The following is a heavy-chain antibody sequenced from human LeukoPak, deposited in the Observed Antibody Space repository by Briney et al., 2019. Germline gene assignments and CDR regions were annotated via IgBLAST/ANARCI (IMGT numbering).Heavy chain of an antibody. CDR2: IVVGSGNT. Sequence: SVKVSCKASGFTFTSSAVQWVRQARGQRLEWIGWIVVGSGNTNYAQKFQERVTITRDMSTSTAYMELSSLRAEDTAVYYCAVSHYWGLGNYFDYWGQGTQVIVSS. J-gene: IGHJ4*02. CDR1: GFTFTSSA. D-gene: IGHD7-27*01. V-gene: IGHV1-58*01. CDR3: AVSHYWGLGNYFDY.